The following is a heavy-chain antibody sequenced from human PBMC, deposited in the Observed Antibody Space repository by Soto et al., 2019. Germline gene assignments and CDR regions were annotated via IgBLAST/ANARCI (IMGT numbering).Heavy chain of an antibody. Sequence: TGGSLRLSCAASGFTFSSYAMSWVRQAPGKGLEWVSAISGSGGSTYYADSVKGRFTISRDNSKNTLYLQMNSLRAEDTAVYYCAKDHLDAVDFTFDYWGQGTLVTVSS. J-gene: IGHJ4*02. CDR1: GFTFSSYA. CDR2: ISGSGGST. V-gene: IGHV3-23*01. D-gene: IGHD2-15*01. CDR3: AKDHLDAVDFTFDY.